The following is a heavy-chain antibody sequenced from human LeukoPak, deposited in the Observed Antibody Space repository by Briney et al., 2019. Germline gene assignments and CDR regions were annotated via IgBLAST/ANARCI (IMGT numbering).Heavy chain of an antibody. Sequence: KPSEILSLTCTVSGGSISSYYWSWIRQPPGKGLEWIGYIYYSGSTNYNPSLRGRVTISVDTSKNQFSLKLSSVTAADTAVYYCARERGPIDYWGQGTLVTVSS. CDR1: GGSISSYY. CDR2: IYYSGST. J-gene: IGHJ4*02. D-gene: IGHD3/OR15-3a*01. V-gene: IGHV4-59*01. CDR3: ARERGPIDY.